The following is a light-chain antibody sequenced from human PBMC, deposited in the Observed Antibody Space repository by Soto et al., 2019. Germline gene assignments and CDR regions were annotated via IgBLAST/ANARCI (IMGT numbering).Light chain of an antibody. CDR2: GAS. V-gene: IGKV3-20*01. J-gene: IGKJ2*01. Sequence: EIVLTQSPGTLSLSPGERATLSCRASQSVSSSYLAWYQQKPGQAPRLLIYGASSRATGIPDRFSGSGSGTDFTLTSSRLEPEDFAVYYCQQYGSSYTFGQGTQLEIK. CDR3: QQYGSSYT. CDR1: QSVSSSY.